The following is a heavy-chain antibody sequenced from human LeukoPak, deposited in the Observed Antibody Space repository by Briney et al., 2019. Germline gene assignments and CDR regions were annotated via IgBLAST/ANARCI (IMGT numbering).Heavy chain of an antibody. D-gene: IGHD6-13*01. CDR3: ARDGSSSWYSMDV. Sequence: GGSLRLSCAASGFIFSSYTMNWVRQAPGRGLEWVSSISSSGRDIYYADSVKGRFTISRDNARNSLYLQMSSLRAEDTAVYYCARDGSSSWYSMDVWGQGTTVTVSS. V-gene: IGHV3-21*01. CDR2: ISSSGRDI. CDR1: GFIFSSYT. J-gene: IGHJ6*02.